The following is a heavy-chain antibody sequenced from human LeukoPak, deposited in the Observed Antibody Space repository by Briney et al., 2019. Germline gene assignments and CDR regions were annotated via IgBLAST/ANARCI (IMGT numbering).Heavy chain of an antibody. D-gene: IGHD5-24*01. CDR2: INPGGDNT. J-gene: IGHJ3*02. V-gene: IGHV1-46*01. Sequence: ASVKVSCKASGYTFTKYYIHWVRQAPGQGLEWMGLINPGGDNTNYAQNFQGRATMTRDTSTSTVYMELSSLRSGDTAIYYCARIRDGYNDAYDIWGQGTVVTVPS. CDR1: GYTFTKYY. CDR3: ARIRDGYNDAYDI.